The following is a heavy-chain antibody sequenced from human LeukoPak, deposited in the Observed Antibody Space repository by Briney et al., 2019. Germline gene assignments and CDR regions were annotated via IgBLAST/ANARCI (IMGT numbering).Heavy chain of an antibody. D-gene: IGHD6-25*01. J-gene: IGHJ6*02. CDR1: GYTFTSYG. CDR2: ISAYNGNT. Sequence: ASVKASCKASGYTFTSYGISWVRQAPGQGLEWMGWISAYNGNTNYAQKLQGRVTMTTDTSTSTAYMELRSLRSDDTAVYYCARELAALYYYGMDVWGQGTTVTVSS. V-gene: IGHV1-18*01. CDR3: ARELAALYYYGMDV.